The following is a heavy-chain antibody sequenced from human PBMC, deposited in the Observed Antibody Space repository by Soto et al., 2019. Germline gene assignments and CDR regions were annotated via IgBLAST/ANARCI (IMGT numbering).Heavy chain of an antibody. CDR3: AKDMRDTAMVTGAFDI. CDR1: GFTFSSYA. Sequence: EVQLLESGGGLVQPGGSLRLSCAASGFTFSSYAMSWVRQAPGKGLAWVSAISGSGGSTYYADSVKGRFTISRDNSKNTLYLQMNSLRAEDTAVYYCAKDMRDTAMVTGAFDIWGQGTMVTVSS. J-gene: IGHJ3*02. V-gene: IGHV3-23*01. CDR2: ISGSGGST. D-gene: IGHD5-18*01.